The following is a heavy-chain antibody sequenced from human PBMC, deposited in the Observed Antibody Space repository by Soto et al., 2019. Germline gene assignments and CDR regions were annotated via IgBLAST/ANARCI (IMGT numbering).Heavy chain of an antibody. V-gene: IGHV3-30-3*01. CDR2: ISYDGSNK. CDR1: GFTFSSYA. CDR3: AREGQPLLEWLSPPNNWFDP. D-gene: IGHD3-3*01. Sequence: GGSLRLSCAAFGFTFSSYAMHWVRQAPGKGLEWVAVISYDGSNKYYADSVKGRFTISRDNSKNTLYLQMNSLGAEDTAVYYCAREGQPLLEWLSPPNNWFDPWGQGTLVTVSS. J-gene: IGHJ5*02.